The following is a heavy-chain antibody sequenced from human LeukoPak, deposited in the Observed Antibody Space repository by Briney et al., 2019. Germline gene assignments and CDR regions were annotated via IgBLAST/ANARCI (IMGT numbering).Heavy chain of an antibody. D-gene: IGHD3-10*01. CDR3: ARAPMVRGVPHYNWFDP. V-gene: IGHV1-18*04. J-gene: IGHJ5*02. CDR1: GYTFTRYG. CDR2: ISAYNGNT. Sequence: ASVNVSCKASGYTFTRYGIIWVRQAPGQGLECMGWISAYNGNTNYAQKLQGRVTMTTDTSTSTAYMELRSLRSDDTAVYYCARAPMVRGVPHYNWFDPWGQGTLVTVSS.